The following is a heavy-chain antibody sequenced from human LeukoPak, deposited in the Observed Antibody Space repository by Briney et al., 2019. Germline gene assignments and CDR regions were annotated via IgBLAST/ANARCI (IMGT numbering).Heavy chain of an antibody. CDR2: INPNSGGT. V-gene: IGHV1-2*02. J-gene: IGHJ4*02. Sequence: ASVKVSCKASGYTFTGYYMHWVRQAPGQGLEWMGWINPNSGGTNYAQKFQGRVTMTRDTSISTAYMELSRLRSDDTAVDYCARDCSPYYYDSSGYYYVECFDYWGQGTLVTVSS. CDR3: ARDCSPYYYDSSGYYYVECFDY. D-gene: IGHD3-22*01. CDR1: GYTFTGYY.